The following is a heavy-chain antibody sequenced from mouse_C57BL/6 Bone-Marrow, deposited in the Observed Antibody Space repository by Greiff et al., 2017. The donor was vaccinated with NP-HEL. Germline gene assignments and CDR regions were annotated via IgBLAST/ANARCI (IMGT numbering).Heavy chain of an antibody. CDR1: GYTFTSYW. CDR2: IYPSDSET. CDR3: ARDSNRRLDY. Sequence: QVQLQQPGAELVRPGSSVKLSCKASGYTFTSYWMDWVKQRPGQGLEWIGNIYPSDSETHYNQKFKDKATLTVDKSSSTAYMQLSSLTSEDSAVYYCARDSNRRLDYWGQGTTLTGSS. D-gene: IGHD2-5*01. J-gene: IGHJ2*01. V-gene: IGHV1-61*01.